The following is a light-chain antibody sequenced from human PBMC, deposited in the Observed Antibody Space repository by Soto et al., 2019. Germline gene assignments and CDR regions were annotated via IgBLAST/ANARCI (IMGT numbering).Light chain of an antibody. CDR1: QSVSSS. CDR3: QQRSDWPWT. V-gene: IGKV3-11*01. Sequence: EIVLTQSPATLSLSPGERATLSCRASQSVSSSLAWYQQRPGQAPRLLIYDATNRATGIPARFSGSGSGTDFSLTLNSLEPEDFTVYYCQQRSDWPWTFGQGTKVEIK. J-gene: IGKJ1*01. CDR2: DAT.